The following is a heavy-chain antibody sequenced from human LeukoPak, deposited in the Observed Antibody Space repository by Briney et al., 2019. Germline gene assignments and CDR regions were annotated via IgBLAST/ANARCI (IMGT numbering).Heavy chain of an antibody. V-gene: IGHV1-69*02. CDR3: ASSYLGS. CDR2: IIPIAGRA. Sequence: SVKVSCKASGGTFSSYTISWVRQAPGQGLEWMGKIIPIAGRANYAQKFQGRVTITADKSKGTVYMELSSLRSEDTAVYYCASSYLGSWGQGTLVTVSS. J-gene: IGHJ4*02. CDR1: GGTFSSYT. D-gene: IGHD7-27*01.